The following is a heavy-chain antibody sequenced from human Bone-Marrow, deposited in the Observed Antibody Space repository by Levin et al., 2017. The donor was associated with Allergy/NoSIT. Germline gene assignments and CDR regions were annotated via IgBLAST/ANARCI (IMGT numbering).Heavy chain of an antibody. D-gene: IGHD3-10*01. V-gene: IGHV7-4-1*02. Sequence: GESLKISCKASGYTFTSYAINWLRQAPGQGPEWMGWINTNNGNPRYAQGFTGRFVFSLDTSVSTANLQISSLKAEDTAVYYCASDITVRGSKAMDVWGQGTTVTVSS. J-gene: IGHJ6*02. CDR2: INTNNGNP. CDR1: GYTFTSYA. CDR3: ASDITVRGSKAMDV.